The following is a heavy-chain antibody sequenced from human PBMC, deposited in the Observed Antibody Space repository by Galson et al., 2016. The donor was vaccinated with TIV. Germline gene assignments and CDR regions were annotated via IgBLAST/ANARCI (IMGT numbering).Heavy chain of an antibody. CDR2: MWSDGTNE. J-gene: IGHJ4*02. Sequence: LRLSCAASGFTFSNYGIHWIRQAPGKGLEWVSTMWSDGTNEHYADSVKGRFTISRDNSKDTLYLHMHSLRADDTAVYYCARSPPLGSTIYYFDYWGQGTLVTVSS. CDR1: GFTFSNYG. D-gene: IGHD1-26*01. V-gene: IGHV3-33*01. CDR3: ARSPPLGSTIYYFDY.